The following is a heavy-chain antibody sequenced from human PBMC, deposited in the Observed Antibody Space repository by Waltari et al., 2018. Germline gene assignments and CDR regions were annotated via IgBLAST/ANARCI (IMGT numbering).Heavy chain of an antibody. D-gene: IGHD1-7*01. CDR1: GFNFSNYF. J-gene: IGHJ4*02. V-gene: IGHV3-74*01. Sequence: DVQVVESGGGLVRPGGSLRLSCAGSGFNFSNYFIHGVRQPPGKGPVWVARIKNDGSIINYADSGKGRFTISRDNAKSTVYLQMNNLRGEDTALYYCLNYDFDSWGQGTLVTVSS. CDR2: IKNDGSII. CDR3: LNYDFDS.